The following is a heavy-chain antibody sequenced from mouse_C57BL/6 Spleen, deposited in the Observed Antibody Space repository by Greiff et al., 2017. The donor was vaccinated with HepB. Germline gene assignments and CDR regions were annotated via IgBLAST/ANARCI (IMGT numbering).Heavy chain of an antibody. Sequence: DVKLQESGGGLVKPGGSLKLSCAASGFTFSSYAMSWVRQTPEKRLEWVATISDGGSYTYYPDNVKGRFTISRDNAKNNLYLQMSHLKSEDTAMYYCARGAAQAENYFDYWGQGTTLTVSS. CDR3: ARGAAQAENYFDY. V-gene: IGHV5-4*03. J-gene: IGHJ2*01. CDR1: GFTFSSYA. CDR2: ISDGGSYT. D-gene: IGHD3-2*02.